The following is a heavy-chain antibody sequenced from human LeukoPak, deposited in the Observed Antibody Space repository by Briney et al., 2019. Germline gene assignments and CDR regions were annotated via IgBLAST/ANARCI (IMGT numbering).Heavy chain of an antibody. CDR3: ARHSAHASTNDAFDI. CDR2: MYHSGST. CDR1: GGSISSHY. J-gene: IGHJ3*02. Sequence: SETLSLTCTVSGGSISSHYWSWIRQPPGKGLEWIGYMYHSGSTNYNPSLKSRVTISVDTSKNQYSLKLSSVTAADTAVYYCARHSAHASTNDAFDIWGQGTMVTVSS. D-gene: IGHD2-2*01. V-gene: IGHV4-59*11.